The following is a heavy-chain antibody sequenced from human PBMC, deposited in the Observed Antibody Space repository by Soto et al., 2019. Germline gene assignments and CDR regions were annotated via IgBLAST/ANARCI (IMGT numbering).Heavy chain of an antibody. D-gene: IGHD2-15*01. Sequence: GRSLRLSCAASGFTFSSYGMHWVRQAPGKGLERVAVIWYDGSNKYYADSVKGRFTISRDNSKNTLYLQMNSLRAEDTAVYYCARGLFGLGYCSGGSCYSGGNYFDYWGQGTLVTVSS. V-gene: IGHV3-33*01. CDR1: GFTFSSYG. CDR2: IWYDGSNK. J-gene: IGHJ4*02. CDR3: ARGLFGLGYCSGGSCYSGGNYFDY.